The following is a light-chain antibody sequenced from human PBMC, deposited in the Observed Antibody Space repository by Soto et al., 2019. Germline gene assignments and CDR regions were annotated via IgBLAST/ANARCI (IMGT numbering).Light chain of an antibody. CDR3: QSYDSSIVV. CDR1: SGSIASNY. V-gene: IGLV6-57*04. Sequence: NFMLTQPHSMSESPGKTVTISCTRSSGSIASNYVQWYQQRPGSAPTTVIYEGNQRPSGVPDRFSGSTDGSSNSASLTISGLQTEDEADYYCQSYDSSIVVFGGGTKLTVL. J-gene: IGLJ2*01. CDR2: EGN.